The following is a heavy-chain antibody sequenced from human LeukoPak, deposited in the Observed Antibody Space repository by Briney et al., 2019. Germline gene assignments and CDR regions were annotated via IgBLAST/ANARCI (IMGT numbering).Heavy chain of an antibody. V-gene: IGHV4-59*01. D-gene: IGHD2-15*01. CDR1: GASISSYY. CDR2: IYYSGST. Sequence: SETLSLTCTVSGASISSYYWSWIRQPPGKGLEWIGYIYYSGSTNYNPSLKSRVTISVDTSKNQFSLKLTSVTAADTAVYYCARVNPLGHCSGGSCAVSDYWGRGTLVTVSS. J-gene: IGHJ4*02. CDR3: ARVNPLGHCSGGSCAVSDY.